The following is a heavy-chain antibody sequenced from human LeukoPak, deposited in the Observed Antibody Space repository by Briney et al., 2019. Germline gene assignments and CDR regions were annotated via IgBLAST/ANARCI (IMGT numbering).Heavy chain of an antibody. CDR2: IMPIFGTA. J-gene: IGHJ5*02. D-gene: IGHD6-13*01. Sequence: GSSVKVSCKASGGTFSSYAISWVRQAPGQGLEWMGGIMPIFGTANYAQKFQGRVTITADESTSTAYMELSSLRSEDTAVYYCARTGIAASPQNWFDPWGQGTLVTVSS. V-gene: IGHV1-69*01. CDR1: GGTFSSYA. CDR3: ARTGIAASPQNWFDP.